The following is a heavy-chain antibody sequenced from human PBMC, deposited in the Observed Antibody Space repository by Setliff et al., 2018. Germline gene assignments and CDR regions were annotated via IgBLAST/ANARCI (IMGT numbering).Heavy chain of an antibody. CDR1: RFTFSNYW. CDR3: AKDFGYSSGWRS. V-gene: IGHV3-7*03. D-gene: IGHD6-19*01. J-gene: IGHJ4*02. CDR2: IKEDGSEK. Sequence: PGGSLRLSCAASRFTFSNYWMSWVRQAPGKGLEWVANIKEDGSEKYYVDSVKGRFTISRDNAKNSLDLQMDSLRGEDTAVYYCAKDFGYSSGWRSWGQGTLVTVSS.